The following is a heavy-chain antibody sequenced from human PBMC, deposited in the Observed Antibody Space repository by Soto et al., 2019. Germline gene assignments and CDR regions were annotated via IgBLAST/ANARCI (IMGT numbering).Heavy chain of an antibody. CDR3: AKSDGDFWSGYYLGIDY. CDR1: GFTFSSYA. D-gene: IGHD3-3*01. J-gene: IGHJ4*02. V-gene: IGHV3-23*01. Sequence: GGSLRLSCAASGFTFSSYAMSWVRQAPGKGLEWVSAISGSGGSTYYADSVKGRFTISRDNSKNTLYLQMNSLRAEDTAVYYCAKSDGDFWSGYYLGIDYWGQGTLVTVSS. CDR2: ISGSGGST.